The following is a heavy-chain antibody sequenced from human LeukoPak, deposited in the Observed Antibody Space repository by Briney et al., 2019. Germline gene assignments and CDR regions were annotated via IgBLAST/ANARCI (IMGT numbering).Heavy chain of an antibody. J-gene: IGHJ4*02. CDR2: ISSDGTTT. Sequence: GGSLRLSCAASGLTFSNYWMHWFRQAPGKGLVWVSRISSDGTTTNYADSVKGRFTISRDNAKNTLYLQMNSLGAEDTAIYFCVCIPVGFWGQGPLVTVSS. CDR1: GLTFSNYW. D-gene: IGHD2-8*02. CDR3: VCIPVGF. V-gene: IGHV3-74*01.